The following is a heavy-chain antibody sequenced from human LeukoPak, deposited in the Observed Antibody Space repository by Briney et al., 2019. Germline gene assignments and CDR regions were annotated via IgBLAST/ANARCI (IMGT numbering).Heavy chain of an antibody. CDR3: AKVSAVAGTGFDY. V-gene: IGHV3-9*01. CDR2: ISWNSGSI. Sequence: GRSLRLSCAASGFTFDDYAMHWVRQAPGKGLEWVSGISWNSGSIGYADSVKGRFTISRGNAKNSLYLQMNSLRAEDTALYYCAKVSAVAGTGFDYWGQGTLVTVSS. D-gene: IGHD6-19*01. J-gene: IGHJ4*02. CDR1: GFTFDDYA.